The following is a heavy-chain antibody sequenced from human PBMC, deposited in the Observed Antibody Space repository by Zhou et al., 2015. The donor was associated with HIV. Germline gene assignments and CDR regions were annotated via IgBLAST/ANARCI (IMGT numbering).Heavy chain of an antibody. CDR3: ARERGGATRPGWRYFDL. CDR1: GGSFSTDG. D-gene: IGHD6-6*01. J-gene: IGHJ2*01. Sequence: QVQLVQSGPEVMKPGASVKVSCKASGGSFSTDGISWVRQAPGQGLEWVGGIIPVFGTTKNAQKFQGRVTITADRSTSTAYMDLRSLRFEDTAVYYCARERGGATRPGWRYFDLWGRGTLVTVS. V-gene: IGHV1-69*06. CDR2: IIPVFGTT.